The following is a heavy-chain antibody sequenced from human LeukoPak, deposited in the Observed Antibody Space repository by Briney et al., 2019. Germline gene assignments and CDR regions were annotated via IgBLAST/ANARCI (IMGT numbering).Heavy chain of an antibody. J-gene: IGHJ4*02. V-gene: IGHV3-9*01. D-gene: IGHD6-13*01. CDR1: GFTFDDYA. Sequence: GRSLRLSCAASGFTFDDYAMPWVRQAPGKGLEWVSGISWNSGSIGYADSVKGRFTISRDNAKNSLYLQMNSLRAEDTALYYCAKDASIAAAGGGFDYWGQGTLVTVSS. CDR2: ISWNSGSI. CDR3: AKDASIAAAGGGFDY.